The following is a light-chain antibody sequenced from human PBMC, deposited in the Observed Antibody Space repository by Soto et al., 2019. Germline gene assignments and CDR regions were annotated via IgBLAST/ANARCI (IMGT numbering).Light chain of an antibody. CDR1: TSNIRGNS. V-gene: IGLV1-44*01. CDR3: AAWDDSLISYV. CDR2: SDN. Sequence: QSVLTQPPSASGTPGQRVAISCSGSTSNIRGNSVNWYQQLPGTAPKLLIYSDNQRPSGVPDRFSGSKSGTSASLAISGLQSEDEADYYCAAWDDSLISYVFGTGTKVTVL. J-gene: IGLJ1*01.